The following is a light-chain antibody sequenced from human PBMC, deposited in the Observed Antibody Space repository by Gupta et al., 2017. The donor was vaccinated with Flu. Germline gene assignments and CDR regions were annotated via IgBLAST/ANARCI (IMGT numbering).Light chain of an antibody. CDR2: AAS. V-gene: IGKV1-8*01. Sequence: RMTQSPSSLSASTGDRVTITCRASQSINSYVAWYQQRPGKAPNLLIYAASTSQSGVPSRFSGTGSGTDFILTISRLESEDVATYYCQQYYDYPHTFGQGTKVEI. CDR1: QSINSY. CDR3: QQYYDYPHT. J-gene: IGKJ2*01.